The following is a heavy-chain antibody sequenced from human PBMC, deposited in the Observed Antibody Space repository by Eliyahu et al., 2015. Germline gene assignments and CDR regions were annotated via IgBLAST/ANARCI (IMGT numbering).Heavy chain of an antibody. D-gene: IGHD1-14*01. CDR2: ISYDGSNK. V-gene: IGHV3-30*03. J-gene: IGHJ6*02. CDR3: ARDERNLDYYYYGMDV. CDR1: GFTFSSYG. Sequence: QVQLVESGGGVVQPGRSLRLSCAASGFTFSSYGMHWVRQAPGKGLEWVAVISYDGSNKYYADSVKGRFTISRDNSKNTLYLQMNSLRAEDTAVYYCARDERNLDYYYYGMDVWGQGTTVTVSS.